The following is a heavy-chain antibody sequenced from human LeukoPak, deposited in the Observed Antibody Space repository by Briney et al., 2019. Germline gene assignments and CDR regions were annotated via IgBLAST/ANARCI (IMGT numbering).Heavy chain of an antibody. Sequence: AGTLRLTCSASGVTISSYAMHWVRQAPGKGLEWVSAISSNGGSTYYADFVKGRFTISRDNSKNPLYLQMSSLRAADTAVYYCVKDFYPDSSSWYVEVFDYWGQGTLVTVSS. V-gene: IGHV3-64D*06. CDR1: GVTISSYA. CDR2: ISSNGGST. CDR3: VKDFYPDSSSWYVEVFDY. D-gene: IGHD6-13*01. J-gene: IGHJ4*02.